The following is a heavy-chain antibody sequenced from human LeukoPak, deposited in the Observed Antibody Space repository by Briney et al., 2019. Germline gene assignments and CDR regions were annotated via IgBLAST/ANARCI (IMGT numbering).Heavy chain of an antibody. V-gene: IGHV3-66*01. CDR3: ARDPYLDYGMDG. CDR2: IYSDGST. J-gene: IGHJ6*02. Sequence: GGSLRLSCTDSGFSVSSNYMSWVRPGPGTGLEWVSVIYSDGSTYYADSVKGRFTISRDNSKNTLFLQMNSLRAEDTAVYYCARDPYLDYGMDGWGQGTTVTVSS. CDR1: GFSVSSNY. D-gene: IGHD2-21*01.